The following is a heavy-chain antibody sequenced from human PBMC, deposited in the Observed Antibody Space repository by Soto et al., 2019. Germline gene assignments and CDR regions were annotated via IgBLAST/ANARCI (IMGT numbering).Heavy chain of an antibody. V-gene: IGHV3-21*01. D-gene: IGHD3-16*02. CDR1: GFTFSIYN. J-gene: IGHJ4*02. CDR2: VSSSSTYI. Sequence: GGSLRLSCAASGFTFSIYNMNWVRQAPGKGLEWVSSVSSSSTYIYYADSLKGRFTISRDNAKNSLYLQMNSLRAEDTAVYYCARAFVTEYYFDYWGLGTLVTVSS. CDR3: ARAFVTEYYFDY.